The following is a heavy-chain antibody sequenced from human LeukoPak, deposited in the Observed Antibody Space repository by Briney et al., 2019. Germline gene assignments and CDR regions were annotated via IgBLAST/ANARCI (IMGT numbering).Heavy chain of an antibody. D-gene: IGHD3/OR15-3a*01. CDR3: AREEVFGLQVPGFYAFDN. V-gene: IGHV4-4*07. CDR2: MYTSGGA. Sequence: SETLSLICSVSGGSISGYYWSWIRQPAGKGLEWIGRMYTSGGAYYKPSLRSRVTLSVDTSKNQISLEVQSVTAADTAVYSCAREEVFGLQVPGFYAFDNWGQGILVTVSS. CDR1: GGSISGYY. J-gene: IGHJ4*02.